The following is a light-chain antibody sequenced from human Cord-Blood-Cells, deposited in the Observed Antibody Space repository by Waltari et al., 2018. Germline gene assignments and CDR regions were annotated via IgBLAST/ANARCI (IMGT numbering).Light chain of an antibody. CDR2: EVR. Sequence: QSALTQPPPASGSPGQSVTISCPGTSSDVGVYNYVSWYQQHPGKAPKLMIDEVRKRPSGVPCRFLGSKSGNPASLTVSVLQAEDEADYCCSSQAGSSTLVGTGTKVTVL. CDR1: SSDVGVYNY. CDR3: SSQAGSSTL. J-gene: IGLJ1*01. V-gene: IGLV2-8*01.